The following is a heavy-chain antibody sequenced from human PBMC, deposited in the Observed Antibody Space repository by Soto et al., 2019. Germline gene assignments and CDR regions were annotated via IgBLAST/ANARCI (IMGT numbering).Heavy chain of an antibody. CDR2: IIPMFAKA. D-gene: IGHD3-22*01. Sequence: GASVKVSCKASGGTFSRYGISWVRQAPGQGLEWMGGIIPMFAKANYAQKFQDRVTITADESTSTAYMELSSLRSEDTAVYYCARVRSGDSSGYYYYVGYYFDYWGQGTLVTVSS. CDR3: ARVRSGDSSGYYYYVGYYFDY. CDR1: GGTFSRYG. V-gene: IGHV1-69*13. J-gene: IGHJ4*02.